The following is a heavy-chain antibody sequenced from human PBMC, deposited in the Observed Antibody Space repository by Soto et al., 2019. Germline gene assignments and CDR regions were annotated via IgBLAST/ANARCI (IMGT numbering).Heavy chain of an antibody. D-gene: IGHD3-3*01. CDR3: AKVVSGYYDFWSGYYLGTRDYGMDV. CDR2: IGGSGGIT. J-gene: IGHJ6*02. V-gene: IGHV3-23*01. Sequence: EVQLLESGGGLVQPGGSLRLSCAASGFTFSSYAMSWVRQAPGRGLEWVSAIGGSGGITYYADSVKGRLTISRDNSKNTQYLQMNRLRAEDTAVYYCAKVVSGYYDFWSGYYLGTRDYGMDVWGQGTTVTVSS. CDR1: GFTFSSYA.